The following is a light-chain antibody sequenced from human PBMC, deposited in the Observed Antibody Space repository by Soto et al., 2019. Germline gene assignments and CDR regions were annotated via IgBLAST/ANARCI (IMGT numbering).Light chain of an antibody. V-gene: IGKV3-15*01. Sequence: EIVMTQSPATLSVAPGERATLSCRASQSVSSNLAWYQHKPGQAPRLLISGASTRATGIPARFSGSGSGTEFTLTISSLKYEDFAVYYCQQYNNWTITFGQGTRLEIK. CDR2: GAS. CDR3: QQYNNWTIT. CDR1: QSVSSN. J-gene: IGKJ5*01.